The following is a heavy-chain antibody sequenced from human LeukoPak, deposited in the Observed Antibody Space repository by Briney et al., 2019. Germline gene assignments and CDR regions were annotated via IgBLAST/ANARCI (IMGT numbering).Heavy chain of an antibody. Sequence: GGSLRLSCAAFGFTLSTYWMSWVRQAPGKGLEWVATIKQDGSDKYYVDSAKGRFTISRDNAKNSLFLQMNSLRAEDTAVYYCARDSYSSSWSGLFDYWGRGTLVTVS. CDR1: GFTLSTYW. D-gene: IGHD6-13*01. CDR2: IKQDGSDK. V-gene: IGHV3-7*01. CDR3: ARDSYSSSWSGLFDY. J-gene: IGHJ4*02.